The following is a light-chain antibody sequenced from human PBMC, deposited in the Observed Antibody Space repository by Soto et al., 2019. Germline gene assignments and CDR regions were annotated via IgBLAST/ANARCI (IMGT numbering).Light chain of an antibody. CDR3: QQYGTSPWT. CDR2: GAS. J-gene: IGKJ1*01. Sequence: EIVLTQSPGTLSLSPGERATLSCRASQSVSSSYLAWYQQKPCQAPRLLIYGASSGATGIPDRFSGSGSGTDFTLTISRLEPEDFAVYYCQQYGTSPWTFGQGTKV. V-gene: IGKV3-20*01. CDR1: QSVSSSY.